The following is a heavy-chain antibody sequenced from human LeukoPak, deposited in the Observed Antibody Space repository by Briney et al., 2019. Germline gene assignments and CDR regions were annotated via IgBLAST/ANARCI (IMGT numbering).Heavy chain of an antibody. CDR2: IYPGDSDT. D-gene: IGHD1-26*01. V-gene: IGHV5-51*01. Sequence: GESLRISCKGSGYSFTSYWIGWVRQMPGKGLEWMGIIYPGDSDTRYSPSFQGQVTISADKSISTAYLQWSSLKASDTAMYYCARPQVGATVYFQHWGQGTLVTVSS. CDR3: ARPQVGATVYFQH. CDR1: GYSFTSYW. J-gene: IGHJ1*01.